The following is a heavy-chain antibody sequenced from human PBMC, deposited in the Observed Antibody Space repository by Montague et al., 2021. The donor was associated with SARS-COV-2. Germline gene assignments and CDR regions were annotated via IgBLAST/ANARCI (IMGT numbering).Heavy chain of an antibody. CDR1: GFTFSSYA. CDR2: ISYAGSNK. D-gene: IGHD3-10*01. V-gene: IGHV3-30*04. Sequence: SLRLSCAASGFTFSSYAMYWVRQAPGKGLEWVAVISYAGSNKSYVDSVKGRFTISRDNSKNTLYLQMNSLRSEDTAVYYCAGDVPHYYGSGSYGYYYGMDVWGQGTTVTVSS. J-gene: IGHJ6*02. CDR3: AGDVPHYYGSGSYGYYYGMDV.